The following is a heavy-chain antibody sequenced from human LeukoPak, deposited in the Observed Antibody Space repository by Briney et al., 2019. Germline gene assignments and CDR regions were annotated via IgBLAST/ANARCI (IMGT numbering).Heavy chain of an antibody. D-gene: IGHD3-10*01. CDR1: GGSFSGYY. V-gene: IGHV4-34*01. Sequence: SETLSLTCAVYGGSFSGYYWSWIRQPPGKGLEWIGEINHGGSTNYNPSLKSRVTISVDTSKNQFSLKLSSVTAADTAVYYCAREAITMVRGVIVGWFDPWGQGTLVTVSS. J-gene: IGHJ5*02. CDR2: INHGGST. CDR3: AREAITMVRGVIVGWFDP.